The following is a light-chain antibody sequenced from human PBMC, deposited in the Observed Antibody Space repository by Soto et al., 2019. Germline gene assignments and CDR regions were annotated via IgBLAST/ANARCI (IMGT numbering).Light chain of an antibody. CDR2: VGTGGIVG. CDR3: GADHGSGSNFVV. Sequence: QSVPTQPPSASASLGASVTLTCTLSSGYSNYKVDWYQQRPGKGPRFVMRVGTGGIVGSKGDGIPDRFSVLGSGLNRYLTIKNIQEEDESDYHCGADHGSGSNFVVFGGGTKVTVL. CDR1: SGYSNYK. V-gene: IGLV9-49*01. J-gene: IGLJ2*01.